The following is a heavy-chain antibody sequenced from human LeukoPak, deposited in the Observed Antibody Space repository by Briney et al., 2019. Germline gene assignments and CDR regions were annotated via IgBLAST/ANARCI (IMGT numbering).Heavy chain of an antibody. J-gene: IGHJ4*02. Sequence: PSETLSLTCTVSGGSISSYYWSWIRQPPGKGLEWIGYIYYGGSTNYNPSLKSRVTISVDTSKNQFSLKVSSVTAADTAVYYCASSEWELRGMAIDYWGQGTQVTVSS. CDR1: GGSISSYY. CDR2: IYYGGST. CDR3: ASSEWELRGMAIDY. D-gene: IGHD1-26*01. V-gene: IGHV4-59*08.